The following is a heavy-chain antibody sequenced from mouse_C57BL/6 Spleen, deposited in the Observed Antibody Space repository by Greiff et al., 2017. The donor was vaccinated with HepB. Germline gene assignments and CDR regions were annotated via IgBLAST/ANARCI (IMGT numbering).Heavy chain of an antibody. CDR3: TRWLRDYSAMDY. Sequence: EVQLQQSGTVLARPGASVKMSCKTSGYTFTSYWMHWVKQRPGQGLEWIGAIYPGNSNTSYNQKFKGKAKLTAVTSASTAYLDLSSLTNEDAAVYCGTRWLRDYSAMDYWGQGTSVTVSS. CDR1: GYTFTSYW. V-gene: IGHV1-5*01. J-gene: IGHJ4*01. D-gene: IGHD2-2*01. CDR2: IYPGNSNT.